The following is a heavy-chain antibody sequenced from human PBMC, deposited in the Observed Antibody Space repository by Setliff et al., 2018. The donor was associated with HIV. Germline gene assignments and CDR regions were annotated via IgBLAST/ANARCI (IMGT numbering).Heavy chain of an antibody. V-gene: IGHV4-61*02. J-gene: IGHJ4*02. CDR2: IYTSGST. CDR3: ARDLPSWSSNYFDY. D-gene: IGHD2-15*01. Sequence: KPSETLSLTCTVSGASISSGSDYWSWIRQPAGKGLEWIGRIYTSGSTNYNPSLRSRVAISLDTSKNQFSLKLSSVTAADSAVYYCARDLPSWSSNYFDYWGQGTLVTVSS. CDR1: GASISSGSDY.